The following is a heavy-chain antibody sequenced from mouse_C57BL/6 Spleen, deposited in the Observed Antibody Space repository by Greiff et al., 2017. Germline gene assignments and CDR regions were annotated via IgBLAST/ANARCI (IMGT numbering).Heavy chain of an antibody. D-gene: IGHD2-5*01. CDR3: ARVGYSNYEYFDV. CDR2: IDPSDSYT. V-gene: IGHV1-69*01. J-gene: IGHJ1*03. Sequence: QLQQPGAELVMPGASVKLSCKASGYTFTSYWMHWVKQRPGQGLEWIGEIDPSDSYTNYNQKFKGKSTLTVDKSSSTAYMQLSSLTSEDSAVYYCARVGYSNYEYFDVWGTGTTVTVSS. CDR1: GYTFTSYW.